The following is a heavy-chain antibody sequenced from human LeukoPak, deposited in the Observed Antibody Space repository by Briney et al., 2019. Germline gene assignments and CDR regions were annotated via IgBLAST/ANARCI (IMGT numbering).Heavy chain of an antibody. CDR2: INPNSGGT. D-gene: IGHD4/OR15-4a*01. V-gene: IGHV1-2*06. CDR3: ASYHDYGGNPDY. J-gene: IGHJ4*02. CDR1: GYTFTGYY. Sequence: ASVKVSCKASGYTFTGYYMHWVRQAPGQGLEWMGRINPNSGGTNYAQKFQGMVTMTRDTSISTAYMELSRLRSDDTAVYYCASYHDYGGNPDYWGQGTLVTVSS.